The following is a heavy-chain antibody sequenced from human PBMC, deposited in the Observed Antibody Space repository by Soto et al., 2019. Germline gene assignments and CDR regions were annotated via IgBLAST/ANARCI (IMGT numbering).Heavy chain of an antibody. J-gene: IGHJ6*02. CDR2: ISYDGYKE. Sequence: QVQLVESGGGVVQPGRSLRLSCAASSFPLNTYAIHWVRQAPGKGLEWVALISYDGYKEDYADSVRGRFTISRDNSKNTLSLQMDSLRADDTAVYYCSREENMGCDFFCIDVWGQGTTVTVSS. CDR3: SREENMGCDFFCIDV. V-gene: IGHV3-30*04. D-gene: IGHD2-21*02. CDR1: SFPLNTYA.